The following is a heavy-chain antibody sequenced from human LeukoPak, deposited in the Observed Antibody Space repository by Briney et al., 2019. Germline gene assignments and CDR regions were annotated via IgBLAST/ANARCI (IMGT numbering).Heavy chain of an antibody. J-gene: IGHJ4*02. CDR1: GGSLSSSSYY. D-gene: IGHD2-2*01. V-gene: IGHV4-39*07. CDR3: ARGLVGPDIVVVPAATYFDY. Sequence: SETLSLTCIVSGGSLSSSSYYWGWIRQPPGKGLEWIGNIYYSGSTYYNPSLKSRVTISVDTSKNQFSLKLSSVTAADTAVYYCARGLVGPDIVVVPAATYFDYWGQGTLVTVSS. CDR2: IYYSGST.